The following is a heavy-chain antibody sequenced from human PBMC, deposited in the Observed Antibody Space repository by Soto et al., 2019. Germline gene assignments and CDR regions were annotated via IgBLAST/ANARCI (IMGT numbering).Heavy chain of an antibody. CDR1: GYTFTSYY. D-gene: IGHD3-22*01. CDR2: INPSGGST. V-gene: IGHV1-46*01. Sequence: QVQLVQSGAEVKKPGASVKVSCKASGYTFTSYYMHWVRQAPGQGLEWMGIINPSGGSTSYAQKCQGRVTMTRDTSTSTVYMELSSLRSEDTAVYYCARGRYDSSGYYYSFDYWGQGTLVTVSS. J-gene: IGHJ4*02. CDR3: ARGRYDSSGYYYSFDY.